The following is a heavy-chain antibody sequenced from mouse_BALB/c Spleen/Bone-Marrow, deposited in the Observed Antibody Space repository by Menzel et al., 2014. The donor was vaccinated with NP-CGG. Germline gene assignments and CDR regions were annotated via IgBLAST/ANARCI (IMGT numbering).Heavy chain of an antibody. CDR3: TRRDTTVERAWFAY. D-gene: IGHD1-1*01. Sequence: QVRLQQSGAELVKPGASVKMSCKASGYTFTSYWMHWVKQRPGQGLEWIGTIDPSDSYTSYNQKFKGKATLTVDTSSSTAYMQLSSLTSEDSAVYYCTRRDTTVERAWFAYWGQGTLVTVSA. V-gene: IGHV1S127*01. CDR2: IDPSDSYT. CDR1: GYTFTSYW. J-gene: IGHJ3*01.